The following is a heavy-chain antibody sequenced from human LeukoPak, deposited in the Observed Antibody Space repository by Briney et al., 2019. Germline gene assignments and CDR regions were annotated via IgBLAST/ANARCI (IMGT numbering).Heavy chain of an antibody. CDR2: IYSGGST. CDR3: ARGADEFVWGSYRSNWFDP. J-gene: IGHJ5*02. Sequence: GGSLRLSCAASGFTVSSNYMSWVRQAPGKGLEWVSLIYSGGSTYYADSVKGRFTISRDNSKNTLYLQMNSLRAEDTAVYYCARGADEFVWGSYRSNWFDPWGQGTLVTVSS. CDR1: GFTVSSNY. V-gene: IGHV3-53*01. D-gene: IGHD3-16*02.